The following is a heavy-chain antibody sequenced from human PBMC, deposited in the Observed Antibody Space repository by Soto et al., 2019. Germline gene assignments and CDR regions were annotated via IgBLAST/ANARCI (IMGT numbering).Heavy chain of an antibody. D-gene: IGHD4-17*01. CDR3: ARHPTVTEYYFDY. CDR2: IYYSGRT. CDR1: GGSISSYY. V-gene: IGHV4-59*08. J-gene: IGHJ4*02. Sequence: QVHLQESGPGLVKPSETLSLTCTVSGGSISSYYWSWIRQPPGKGLEWIGYIYYSGRTNYNPSLKRRAPXSXDXXKNQFSLKLTSVTAADTAVYYCARHPTVTEYYFDYWGQGTLVTVSS.